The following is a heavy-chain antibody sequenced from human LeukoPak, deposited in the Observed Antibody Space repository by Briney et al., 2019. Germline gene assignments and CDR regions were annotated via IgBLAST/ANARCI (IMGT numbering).Heavy chain of an antibody. D-gene: IGHD3-9*01. CDR2: IYYSGST. J-gene: IGHJ4*02. CDR1: GGSISSYY. Sequence: SETLSLTCTVSGGSISSYYWSWIRQPPGKGLEWSEYIYYSGSTNYNPSLRSRVTISVDTSKNQFSLKLRYVTAADTAVYYCARVTGYMVEDFFDYWGQGTLVTVSS. V-gene: IGHV4-59*01. CDR3: ARVTGYMVEDFFDY.